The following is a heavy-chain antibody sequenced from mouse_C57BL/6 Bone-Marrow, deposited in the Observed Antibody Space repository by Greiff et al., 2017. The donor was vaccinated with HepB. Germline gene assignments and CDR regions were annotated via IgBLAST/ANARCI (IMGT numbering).Heavy chain of an antibody. Sequence: VQLQQSGPELVKPGASVKIPCKASGYTFTDYNMDWVKQSHGKSLEWIGDINPNNGGTIYNQKFKGKATLTVDKSSSTAYMELRSLTSEDTAVYYCARSWDLYYYAMDYWGQGTSVTVSS. D-gene: IGHD4-1*01. CDR3: ARSWDLYYYAMDY. V-gene: IGHV1-18*01. J-gene: IGHJ4*01. CDR1: GYTFTDYN. CDR2: INPNNGGT.